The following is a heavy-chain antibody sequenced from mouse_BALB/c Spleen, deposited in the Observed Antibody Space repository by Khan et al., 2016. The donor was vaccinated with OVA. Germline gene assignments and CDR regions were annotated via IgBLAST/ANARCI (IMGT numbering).Heavy chain of an antibody. CDR3: VKQDYGNLYAVDY. CDR2: ILGDGST. D-gene: IGHD2-1*01. J-gene: IGHJ4*01. CDR1: GFPLTSYG. V-gene: IGHV2-3*01. Sequence: QVQLKESGPGLVAPSQSLSITCTVSGFPLTSYGVNWVRQPPGKGLEWLGVILGDGSTNYHSALIPRLTNSKDNSKSQVFLKMNSLQTDDADTYYCVKQDYGNLYAVDYWGQGTAVTVSS.